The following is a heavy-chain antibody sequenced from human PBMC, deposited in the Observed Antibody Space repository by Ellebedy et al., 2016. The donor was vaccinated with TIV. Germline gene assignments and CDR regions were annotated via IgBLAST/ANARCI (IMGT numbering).Heavy chain of an antibody. V-gene: IGHV1-3*01. Sequence: AASVKVSCKASGYTFTSYAMHWVRQAPGQRLEWMGWSNAGNGNTKYSQKFQGRVPITRDTSARTAYMELSSLRSEDTAVYYCARSDIVVAAAQIGEYYFDYWGQGTLVTVSS. CDR3: ARSDIVVAAAQIGEYYFDY. J-gene: IGHJ4*02. CDR2: SNAGNGNT. CDR1: GYTFTSYA. D-gene: IGHD2-2*01.